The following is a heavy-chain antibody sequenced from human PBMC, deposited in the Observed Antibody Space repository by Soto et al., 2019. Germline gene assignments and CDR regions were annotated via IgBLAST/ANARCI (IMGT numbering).Heavy chain of an antibody. Sequence: QVQLQESGPGLVKPSETLSLTCTVSGDSVSSGSYYWSWIRQPPGKGLEWIGYIFYSGSTNYNPSLQSRDTISVAKSKSPFSLKLSSVTAADTAVYYCARGRAWAGAIHYYYYGMDVWGQGTTVTVSS. D-gene: IGHD6-19*01. V-gene: IGHV4-61*01. J-gene: IGHJ6*02. CDR2: IFYSGST. CDR3: ARGRAWAGAIHYYYYGMDV. CDR1: GDSVSSGSYY.